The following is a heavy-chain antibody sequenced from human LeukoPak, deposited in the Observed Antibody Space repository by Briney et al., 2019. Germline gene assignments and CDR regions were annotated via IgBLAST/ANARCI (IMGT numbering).Heavy chain of an antibody. Sequence: GASVKVSCKASGYTFTSYGISWVRQAPGQGLEWMGWISAYNGNTNYAQKLQGRVTMTTDTSTSTAYMELRSLRSDDTAVYYCARSGAVVRDYVWGSYRYTYWGQGTLVTVSS. CDR2: ISAYNGNT. V-gene: IGHV1-18*01. D-gene: IGHD3-16*02. J-gene: IGHJ4*02. CDR1: GYTFTSYG. CDR3: ARSGAVVRDYVWGSYRYTY.